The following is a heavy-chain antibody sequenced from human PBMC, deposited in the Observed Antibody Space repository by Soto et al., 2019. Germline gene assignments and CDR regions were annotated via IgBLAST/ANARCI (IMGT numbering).Heavy chain of an antibody. D-gene: IGHD2-8*02. J-gene: IGHJ3*01. V-gene: IGHV1-3*01. CDR2: INPDNGNT. Sequence: QVQLVQSGAEVRKPGASVNISCRASGFTFSDHLINWVRQVPGQSLEWMGWINPDNGNTPYSQTCQGRVTLSRHSSASIVSVEVSDLTSEDTAVLYCAGDILSVGPRANDPFDLWGQGNMVTVSS. CDR3: AGDILSVGPRANDPFDL. CDR1: GFTFSDHL.